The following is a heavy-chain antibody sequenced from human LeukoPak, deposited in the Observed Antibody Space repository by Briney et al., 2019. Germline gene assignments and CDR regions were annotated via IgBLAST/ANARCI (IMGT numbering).Heavy chain of an antibody. CDR3: ARHAGGTTYNY. Sequence: SETLSLTCTVSGGSILSYYWSWIRQPPGRGLEWIGYISYSGSTNYSPSLKSRVTISVDTSKNQFSLKLSSVTAADTAVYYCARHAGGTTYNYGAQGTVVTVSS. D-gene: IGHD1-7*01. CDR2: ISYSGST. CDR1: GGSILSYY. J-gene: IGHJ4*02. V-gene: IGHV4-59*08.